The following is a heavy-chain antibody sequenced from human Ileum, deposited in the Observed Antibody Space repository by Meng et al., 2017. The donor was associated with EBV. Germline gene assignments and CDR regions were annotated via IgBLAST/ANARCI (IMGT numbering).Heavy chain of an antibody. Sequence: QVQPQEAGPGRVKPSGTLSLTCAVSGGSMSSNNWWSWVRQPPGKGLEWIGEIYHSGSTNYNPSFKSRVTMSVDKSKNQISLNLSSVTAADTAAYYCASGRDYAWHSWGRGTLVTVSS. CDR3: ASGRDYAWHS. V-gene: IGHV4-4*02. CDR2: IYHSGST. J-gene: IGHJ4*02. CDR1: GGSMSSNNW. D-gene: IGHD4-17*01.